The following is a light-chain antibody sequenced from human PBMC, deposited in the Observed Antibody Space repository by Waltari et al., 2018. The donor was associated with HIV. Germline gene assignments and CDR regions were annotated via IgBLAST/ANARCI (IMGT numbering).Light chain of an antibody. CDR1: RSAFETYNL. CDR3: CSYVGGDTWV. J-gene: IGLJ3*02. Sequence: QSALTQPASVSGSPGQSITISCTGTRSAFETYNLVSWYQQHPGKAPKLLLYEVMKRPSGGSTRFSGSMSANTASLTIAGLQAEDEADYYCCSYVGGDTWVFGGGTKLTVL. CDR2: EVM. V-gene: IGLV2-23*02.